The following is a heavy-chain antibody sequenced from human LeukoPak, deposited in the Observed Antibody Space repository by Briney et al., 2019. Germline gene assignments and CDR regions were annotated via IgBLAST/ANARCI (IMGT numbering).Heavy chain of an antibody. CDR3: ARDFSYSSGWYVWGWEPQPFDY. CDR1: GFTFDDYG. J-gene: IGHJ4*02. Sequence: GGSLRLSCAASGFTFDDYGMSWVRQAPGKGLEWVSGINWNGGSTGYADSVKGRFTISRDNAKNSLYLQMNSLRAEDTALYYCARDFSYSSGWYVWGWEPQPFDYWGQGPLVTVSS. V-gene: IGHV3-20*04. D-gene: IGHD6-19*01. CDR2: INWNGGST.